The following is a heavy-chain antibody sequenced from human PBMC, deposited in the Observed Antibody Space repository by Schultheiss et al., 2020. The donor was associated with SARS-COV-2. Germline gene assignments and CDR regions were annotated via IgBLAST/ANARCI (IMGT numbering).Heavy chain of an antibody. CDR2: IYYSGST. Sequence: SETLSLTCTVSGGSISSSSYYWSWIRQPPGKGLEWIGYIYYSGSTYYNPSLKSRVTISVDTSKNQFSLKLSSVTAADTAVYYCASSGNNGYYYYGMDVWGQGTTVTVSS. CDR3: ASSGNNGYYYYGMDV. V-gene: IGHV4-61*05. J-gene: IGHJ6*02. CDR1: GGSISSSSYY. D-gene: IGHD1/OR15-1a*01.